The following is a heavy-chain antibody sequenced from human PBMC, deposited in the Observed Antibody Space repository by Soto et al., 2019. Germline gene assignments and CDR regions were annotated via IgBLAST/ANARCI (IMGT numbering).Heavy chain of an antibody. CDR3: ARDRSPVMSGSYYA. CDR1: GYIFSDYC. J-gene: IGHJ4*02. Sequence: QVHLEQSAAAVKKPGASVKVSCKTSGYIFSDYCIHWVRQAPGQGLEWLGWMNPDSGATSYAPKFQGRVTLTRDTSVTTAYMELSGLMFDDTATYYCARDRSPVMSGSYYAWGQGTLLAVSS. CDR2: MNPDSGAT. D-gene: IGHD3-22*01. V-gene: IGHV1-2*02.